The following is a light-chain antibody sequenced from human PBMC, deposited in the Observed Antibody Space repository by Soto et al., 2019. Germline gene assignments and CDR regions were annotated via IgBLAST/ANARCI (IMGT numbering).Light chain of an antibody. CDR3: QERNKGHPYT. J-gene: IGKJ2*01. Sequence: EIVMTQSPATLSVSPGERATLSCRASQSVGSKLIWYQHKPGQAPRLLIYGASARATGIPARFSGSGSGTEYTLTISSMQSEDAAIYYCQERNKGHPYTFGQGTKLEIK. CDR1: QSVGSK. V-gene: IGKV3-15*01. CDR2: GAS.